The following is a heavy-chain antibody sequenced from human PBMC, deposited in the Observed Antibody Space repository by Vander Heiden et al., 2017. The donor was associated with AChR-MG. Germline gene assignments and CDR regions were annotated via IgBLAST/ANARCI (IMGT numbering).Heavy chain of an antibody. D-gene: IGHD5-18*01. V-gene: IGHV4-34*01. CDR1: GRSFSGYS. CDR2: MNCSGIT. J-gene: IGHJ6*02. Sequence: VQLPQWGAVLSTPSETLSLTCAVYGRSFSGYSWGWIRETPWEGLGWDREMNCSGITNYNPCNKYRVTIAEDTFNIQFALKLSSVTAADTGLYDWARGVKVVRIQLWKYYYGMDVWGQGTTVTVSS. CDR3: ARGVKVVRIQLWKYYYGMDV.